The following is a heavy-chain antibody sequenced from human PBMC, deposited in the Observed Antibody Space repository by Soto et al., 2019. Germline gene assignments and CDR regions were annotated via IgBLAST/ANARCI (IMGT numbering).Heavy chain of an antibody. D-gene: IGHD2-2*01. CDR3: ARDRTAYCISTSCYQNGMDV. CDR1: GGTFSSYA. CDR2: IIPIFGTA. V-gene: IGHV1-69*12. J-gene: IGHJ6*02. Sequence: QVQLVQSGAEVKKPGSSVKVSCKASGGTFSSYAISWVRQAPGQGLEWMGGIIPIFGTANYAQKFQGRVTITADESTGTAYMELSSLRSEDTALYYCARDRTAYCISTSCYQNGMDVWGQGTTVTVSS.